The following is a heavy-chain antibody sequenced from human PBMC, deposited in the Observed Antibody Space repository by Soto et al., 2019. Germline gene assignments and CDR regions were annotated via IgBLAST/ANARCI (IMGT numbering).Heavy chain of an antibody. Sequence: GASVKVSCKASGGTFSIYAISWVRQAPGQGLEWMGGIIPIFGTANYAQKFQGRVTITADESTSTAYMELSSLRSEETAVYYCATRTTVTTYCFGYWGEGILVTVSS. D-gene: IGHD4-17*01. CDR2: IIPIFGTA. V-gene: IGHV1-69*13. CDR3: ATRTTVTTYCFGY. J-gene: IGHJ4*02. CDR1: GGTFSIYA.